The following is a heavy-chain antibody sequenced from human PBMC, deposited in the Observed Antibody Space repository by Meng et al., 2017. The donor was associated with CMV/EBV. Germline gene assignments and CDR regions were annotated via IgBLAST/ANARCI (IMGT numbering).Heavy chain of an antibody. Sequence: GESLKISCAASGFTFSSYAMHWVRQAPGKGLEWVAVISYDGSNKYYADSVKGRFTISRDNSKNTLYLQMNSLRAEDTAVYYCARGEQPGTFFDHWGRGTLVTVSS. CDR1: GFTFSSYA. CDR3: ARGEQPGTFFDH. J-gene: IGHJ4*02. V-gene: IGHV3-30*04. D-gene: IGHD1-26*01. CDR2: ISYDGSNK.